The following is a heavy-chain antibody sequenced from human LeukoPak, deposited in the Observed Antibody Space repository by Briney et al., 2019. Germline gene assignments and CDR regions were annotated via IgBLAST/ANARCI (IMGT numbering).Heavy chain of an antibody. CDR3: AGAYCGGDCSPNWFDP. CDR1: GYTFTSYA. V-gene: IGHV7-4-1*02. J-gene: IGHJ5*02. D-gene: IGHD2-21*02. Sequence: GASVNVSCKASGYTFTSYAMNWVRQAPGQGLEWMGWINTNTGNPTYAQGFTGRFVFSLDTSVSTAYLQISSLKAEDTAVYYCAGAYCGGDCSPNWFDPWGQGTLVTVSS. CDR2: INTNTGNP.